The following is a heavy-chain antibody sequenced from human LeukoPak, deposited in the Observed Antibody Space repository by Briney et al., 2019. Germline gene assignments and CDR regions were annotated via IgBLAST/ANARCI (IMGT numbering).Heavy chain of an antibody. J-gene: IGHJ4*02. V-gene: IGHV5-51*01. CDR2: VNPGDSDT. CDR1: GYSFTTYW. CDR3: MRRYDRTGYSDY. Sequence: GESLKISCKGSGYSFTTYWIAWVRQMPGKGLEWMGIVNPGDSDTRYSPSFQGRVTISADKSISTAYLQWSSLKASDTAMYYCMRRYDRTGYSDYWGQGTLVTVSS. D-gene: IGHD3-22*01.